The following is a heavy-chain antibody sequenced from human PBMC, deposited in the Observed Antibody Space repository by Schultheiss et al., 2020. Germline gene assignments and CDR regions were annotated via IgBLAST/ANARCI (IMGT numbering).Heavy chain of an antibody. Sequence: SETLSLTCTVSGGSISSGGYYWSWIRQHPGKGLEWVGYIYYSGSTNYNPSLKSRVTISVDTSKNQFSLRLSSVTAADTAVYYCARQTNNQGELPYYFDYWGQGTLVNVSS. CDR2: IYYSGST. J-gene: IGHJ4*02. CDR3: ARQTNNQGELPYYFDY. D-gene: IGHD1-26*01. V-gene: IGHV4-61*08. CDR1: GGSISSGGYY.